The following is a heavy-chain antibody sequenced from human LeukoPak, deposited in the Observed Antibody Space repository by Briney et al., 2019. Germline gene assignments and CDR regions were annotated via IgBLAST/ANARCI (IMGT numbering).Heavy chain of an antibody. V-gene: IGHV3-7*01. D-gene: IGHD1-26*01. Sequence: GGSLRLSCTASGSTFKNYRMTWVRQAPGKGQEWVASMKDDGNEIQYVDSVKGRFTISRDNAKNSLYLQMNNLRAEDTAVYYCARNRATNDYWGQGTLVTVSS. CDR1: GSTFKNYR. J-gene: IGHJ4*02. CDR2: MKDDGNEI. CDR3: ARNRATNDY.